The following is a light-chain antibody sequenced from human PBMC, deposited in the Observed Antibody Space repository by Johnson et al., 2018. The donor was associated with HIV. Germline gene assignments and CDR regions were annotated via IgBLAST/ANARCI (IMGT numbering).Light chain of an antibody. Sequence: QSVLTQPPSVSAAPGQKVTISCSGSSFNIGNNYVSWYQQLPGTAPKLLIYENNKRPSGIPDRFSGSKSGTSATLGITGLQTGDEADYYCGTWDSSLSAFHVFGTGTKVTVL. CDR2: ENN. J-gene: IGLJ1*01. CDR3: GTWDSSLSAFHV. V-gene: IGLV1-51*02. CDR1: SFNIGNNY.